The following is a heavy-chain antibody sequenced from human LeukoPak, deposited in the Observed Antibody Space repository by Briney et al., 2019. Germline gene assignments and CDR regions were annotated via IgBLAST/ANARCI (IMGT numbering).Heavy chain of an antibody. CDR3: ASESEFCGSTTCYRPEDY. CDR2: INTDGSSR. Sequence: GGSLRLSCGASGFSFTTYWMHWVRQAPGKGLVWVSRINTDGSSRTYADSVKGRFTISRDNANNTLYLQMNSLRAEDTAVYYCASESEFCGSTTCYRPEDYWGQGTLVTVSS. CDR1: GFSFTTYW. J-gene: IGHJ4*02. V-gene: IGHV3-74*01. D-gene: IGHD2-2*01.